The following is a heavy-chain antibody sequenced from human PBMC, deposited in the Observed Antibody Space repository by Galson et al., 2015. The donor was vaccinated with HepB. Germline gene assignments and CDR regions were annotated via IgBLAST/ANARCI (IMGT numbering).Heavy chain of an antibody. CDR2: ITDSGAYT. J-gene: IGHJ4*02. D-gene: IGHD1-14*01. Sequence: SLRLSCAASGFTFSSEAMSWVRQAPGKGLEWVSAITDSGAYTYYADSVKGRIIISRDNSKNTLYLQMSSLRAEDTAVYYCAKHKAEYYFDFWGQGTLVTVSS. V-gene: IGHV3-23*01. CDR1: GFTFSSEA. CDR3: AKHKAEYYFDF.